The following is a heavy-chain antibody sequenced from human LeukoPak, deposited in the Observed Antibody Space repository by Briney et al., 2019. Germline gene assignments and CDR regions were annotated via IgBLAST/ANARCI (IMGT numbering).Heavy chain of an antibody. CDR3: ARVTGYMIEDYFDY. CDR2: IYYSGST. D-gene: IGHD3-22*01. CDR1: GASFSSNY. Sequence: SETLSLTCSVSGASFSSNYWGWIRQPPGKGLEWIGSIYYSGSTYYNPSLKSRVTISVDTSKNQFSLRLRSVTAADTAVYYCARVTGYMIEDYFDYWGQGTLVTVSS. J-gene: IGHJ4*02. V-gene: IGHV4-39*07.